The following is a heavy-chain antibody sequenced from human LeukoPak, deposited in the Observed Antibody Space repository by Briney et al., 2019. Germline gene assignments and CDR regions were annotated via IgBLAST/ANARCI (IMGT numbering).Heavy chain of an antibody. D-gene: IGHD5-12*01. CDR3: ARRIVATKHFDY. CDR1: GFTFSSYS. V-gene: IGHV3-21*01. CDR2: ISSSSSYI. J-gene: IGHJ4*02. Sequence: GGSLRLSCAASGFTFSSYSMNWVRQAPGKGLEWVSSISSSSSYIYYADSVKGRCTISRDNAKNSLYLHMNSLRAEDTAVYYCARRIVATKHFDYWGQGTLVTVSS.